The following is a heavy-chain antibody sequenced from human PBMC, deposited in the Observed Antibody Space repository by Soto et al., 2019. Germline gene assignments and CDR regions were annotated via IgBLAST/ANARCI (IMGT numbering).Heavy chain of an antibody. D-gene: IGHD6-19*01. V-gene: IGHV1-58*02. Sequence: SLKVSCKASGFTFTSSAMQWVRQARGQRLEWIGWIVVGSGNTNYAQKFQERVTITRDMSTSTAYMELSSLRSEDTAVYYCAAGGIAGANYYYYGMDVWGQGTTVNVSS. CDR2: IVVGSGNT. J-gene: IGHJ6*02. CDR1: GFTFTSSA. CDR3: AAGGIAGANYYYYGMDV.